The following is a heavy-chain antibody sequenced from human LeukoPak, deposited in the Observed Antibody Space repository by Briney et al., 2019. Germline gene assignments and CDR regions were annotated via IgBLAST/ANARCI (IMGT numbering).Heavy chain of an antibody. V-gene: IGHV3-23*01. CDR1: GFTFSSYA. CDR3: AKDQGDYVWGSYRYHYFDY. J-gene: IGHJ4*02. Sequence: GGSLRLSCAASGFTFSSYAMSWVRQAPGKGLEWVSAISGSGGGTYYADSVKGRFTISRDNSKNTLYLQMNSLRAEDTAVYYCAKDQGDYVWGSYRYHYFDYWGQGTLVTVSS. CDR2: ISGSGGGT. D-gene: IGHD3-16*02.